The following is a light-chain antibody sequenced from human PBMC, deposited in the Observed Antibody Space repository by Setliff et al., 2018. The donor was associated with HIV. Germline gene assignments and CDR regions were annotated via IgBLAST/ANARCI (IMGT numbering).Light chain of an antibody. Sequence: QSALTQPASVSGSPGQSITISCTGTSSDIGRYNLVSWYQQYPGKAPKLMIYQATKRPSGVSNRFSGSKSGNTASLTISGLQAEDEADYYCSSNTGSNTFVFGSGTKVTVL. CDR1: SSDIGRYNL. CDR3: SSNTGSNTFV. CDR2: QAT. J-gene: IGLJ1*01. V-gene: IGLV2-23*02.